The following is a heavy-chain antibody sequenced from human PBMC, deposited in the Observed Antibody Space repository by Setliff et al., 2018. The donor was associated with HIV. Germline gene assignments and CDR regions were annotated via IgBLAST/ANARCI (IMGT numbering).Heavy chain of an antibody. D-gene: IGHD2-21*02. Sequence: GGSLRLSCAASGFTFDDYAMHWVRQVPGKGLEWVSLIQGDGSRTYYADSVKGRFTISRDNRKNSLYLQMNSLTDEDTAWYYCAKELDCGGDCFAYFDSWGQGTLVTVSS. V-gene: IGHV3-43*02. J-gene: IGHJ4*02. CDR3: AKELDCGGDCFAYFDS. CDR1: GFTFDDYA. CDR2: IQGDGSRT.